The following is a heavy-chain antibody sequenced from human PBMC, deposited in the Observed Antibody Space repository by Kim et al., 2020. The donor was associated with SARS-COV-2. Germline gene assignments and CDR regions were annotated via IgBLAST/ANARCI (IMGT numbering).Heavy chain of an antibody. CDR1: GGSISSYY. Sequence: SETLSLTCTVSGGSISSYYWSWIRQPPGKGLEWIGYIYYSGSTNYNPSLKSRVTISVDTSKNQFSLKLSSVTAADTAVYYCARRDITMVRGVIRGDDAFDIWGQGTMVTVSS. CDR2: IYYSGST. J-gene: IGHJ3*02. D-gene: IGHD3-10*01. CDR3: ARRDITMVRGVIRGDDAFDI. V-gene: IGHV4-59*08.